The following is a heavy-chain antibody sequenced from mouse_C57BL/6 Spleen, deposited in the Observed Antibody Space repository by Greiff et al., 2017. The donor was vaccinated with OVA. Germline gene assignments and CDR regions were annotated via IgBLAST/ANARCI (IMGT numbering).Heavy chain of an antibody. J-gene: IGHJ2*01. CDR3: ARRANWDYFDY. D-gene: IGHD4-1*01. Sequence: QVQLKQSGPELVKPGASVKISCKASGYAFSSSWMNWVKQRPGKGLEWIGRIYPGDGDTNYNGKFKGKATLTADKSSSTAYMQRSSLTSEDSAVYFCARRANWDYFDYWGQGTTLTVSS. CDR2: IYPGDGDT. V-gene: IGHV1-82*01. CDR1: GYAFSSSW.